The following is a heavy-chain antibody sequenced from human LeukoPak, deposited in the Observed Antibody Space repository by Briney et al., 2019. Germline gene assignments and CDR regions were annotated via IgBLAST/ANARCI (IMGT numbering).Heavy chain of an antibody. J-gene: IGHJ6*03. CDR1: GGSISSSSYY. CDR2: TYYSGST. V-gene: IGHV4-39*01. D-gene: IGHD3-3*01. CDR3: ASVLRAYYYYYYMDV. Sequence: SETLSLTCTVSGGSISSSSYYWGWIRQPPGKGLEWIGSTYYSGSTYYNPSLKSRVTISVDTSKNQFSLKLSSVTAADTAVYYCASVLRAYYYYYYMDVWGKGTTVTVSS.